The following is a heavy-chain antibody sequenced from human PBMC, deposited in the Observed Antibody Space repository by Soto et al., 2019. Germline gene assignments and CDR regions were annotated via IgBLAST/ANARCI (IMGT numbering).Heavy chain of an antibody. V-gene: IGHV3-74*01. CDR2: IDEDGSQR. J-gene: IGHJ4*02. CDR3: SRGTIAWPGVDY. CDR1: DFTFSVLW. Sequence: PGGSMRLSCTVSDFTFSVLWMHWVRQAPGKGLGWVSRIDEDGSQRHYADSVKGRFTISRDNAKNTLFLEMNSLTDDDTAIYFCSRGTIAWPGVDYWGPGTLVTVSS. D-gene: IGHD2-21*01.